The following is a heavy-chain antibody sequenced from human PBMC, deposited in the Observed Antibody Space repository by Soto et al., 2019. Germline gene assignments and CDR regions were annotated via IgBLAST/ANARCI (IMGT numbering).Heavy chain of an antibody. V-gene: IGHV3-9*01. CDR2: ISWNSGSI. Sequence: GGSLRLSCAASGFTYDDYAMHWVRQAPGKGLEWVSGISWNSGSIGYADSVKGRFTISRDNAKNSLYLQMNSLRAEDTALYYCAKELLWFGDTTGFDYWGQGTLVTVSS. CDR3: AKELLWFGDTTGFDY. CDR1: GFTYDDYA. J-gene: IGHJ4*02. D-gene: IGHD3-10*01.